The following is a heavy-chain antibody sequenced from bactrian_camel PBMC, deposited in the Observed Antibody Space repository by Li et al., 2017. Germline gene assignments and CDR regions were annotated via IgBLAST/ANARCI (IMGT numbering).Heavy chain of an antibody. J-gene: IGHJ4*01. CDR3: AATSRSWTSLRDDEYSY. Sequence: HVQLVESGGVSVQAGGSLRLSCVASGFTYSSTCFGWFRQAPGKEREGVATMGTDGNANYAESVKGRFTLSLDRDKNTLYLQMNSLKPEDTAMYYCAATSRSWTSLRDDEYSYWGQGTQVTV. V-gene: IGHV3S55*01. CDR2: MGTDGNA. CDR1: GFTYSSTC. D-gene: IGHD5*01.